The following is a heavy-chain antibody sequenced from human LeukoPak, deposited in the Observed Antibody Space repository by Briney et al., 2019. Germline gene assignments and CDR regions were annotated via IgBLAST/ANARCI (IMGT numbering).Heavy chain of an antibody. Sequence: GGSLRLSCAASGFTFSSYSMNWVRQAPGKGLEWVSSISSSSSYIYYADSVKGRFTISRDNAKNSLYLQMNSLRAEDTAVYYCARPCIVGATTSSSGYWGQGTLVTVSS. J-gene: IGHJ4*02. CDR1: GFTFSSYS. CDR2: ISSSSSYI. D-gene: IGHD1-26*01. V-gene: IGHV3-21*01. CDR3: ARPCIVGATTSSSGY.